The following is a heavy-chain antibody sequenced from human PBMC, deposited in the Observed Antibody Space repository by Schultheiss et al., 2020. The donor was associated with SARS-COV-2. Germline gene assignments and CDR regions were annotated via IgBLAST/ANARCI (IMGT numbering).Heavy chain of an antibody. CDR3: ARGDGYYDSSGYYPPWFDP. V-gene: IGHV4-34*01. CDR1: GVSISSYS. D-gene: IGHD3-22*01. CDR2: INHSGST. Sequence: SETLSLTCTVSGVSISSYSWNWIRQPPGKGLEWIGEINHSGSTNYNPSLKSRVTISVDTSKNQFSLKLSSVTAADTAVYYCARGDGYYDSSGYYPPWFDPWGQGTLVTVSS. J-gene: IGHJ5*02.